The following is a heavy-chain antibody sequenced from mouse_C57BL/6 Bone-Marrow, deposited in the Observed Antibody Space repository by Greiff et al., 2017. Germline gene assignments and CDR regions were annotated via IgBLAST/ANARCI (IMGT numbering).Heavy chain of an antibody. CDR2: IYPGSGST. J-gene: IGHJ4*01. CDR1: GYTFTSYW. V-gene: IGHV1-55*01. Sequence: QVQLQQPGAELVKPGASVKMSCKASGYTFTSYWITWVKQRPGHGLEWIGDIYPGSGSTNYNEKFKSKATLTVDTSSSTAYMQLSSLTSEDSAVYYCARWVLRLDYAMDYWGQGTSVTVSS. D-gene: IGHD2-3*01. CDR3: ARWVLRLDYAMDY.